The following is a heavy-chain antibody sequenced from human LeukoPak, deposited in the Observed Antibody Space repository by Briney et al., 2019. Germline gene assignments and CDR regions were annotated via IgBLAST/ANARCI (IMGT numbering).Heavy chain of an antibody. CDR1: GGSISSYY. Sequence: SETLSLTCTVSGGSISSYYWSWIRQPPGKGLEWIGYIYTSGSTNYNPSLKSRVTISVDTSKNQFSLKLSSVTAADTAVYYCARRGDGYNRDAFDIWGQGTMVTVSS. CDR2: IYTSGST. D-gene: IGHD5-24*01. V-gene: IGHV4-4*09. J-gene: IGHJ3*02. CDR3: ARRGDGYNRDAFDI.